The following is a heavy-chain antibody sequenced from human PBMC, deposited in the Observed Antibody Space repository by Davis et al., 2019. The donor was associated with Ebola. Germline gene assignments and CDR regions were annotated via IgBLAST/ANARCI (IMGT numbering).Heavy chain of an antibody. D-gene: IGHD2-2*01. CDR2: ISSSSSYT. J-gene: IGHJ4*02. Sequence: PGGSLRLSCAASGFTFSDYYMSWIRQAPGKGLEWVSYISSSSSYTNYADSVKGRFTISRDNAQNSLDLQMNTLRAEDTAVYFCAKHGTPTAIGGQGTLVTVSS. CDR3: AKHGTPTAI. CDR1: GFTFSDYY. V-gene: IGHV3-11*03.